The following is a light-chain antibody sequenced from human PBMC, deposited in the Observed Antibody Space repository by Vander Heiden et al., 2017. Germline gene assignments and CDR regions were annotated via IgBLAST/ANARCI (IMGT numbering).Light chain of an antibody. J-gene: IGKJ2*01. CDR1: QSVSSN. V-gene: IGKV3-15*01. Sequence: EIAMTPSPATLSVSPGERATLSCRASQSVSSNLAWYQHKRGRAPRLLIYRVSTRPPGIPARFSGSGSGTEFTLTISSLQSEDFAVYYCQQDNNWPRTFGQGTKLEIK. CDR3: QQDNNWPRT. CDR2: RVS.